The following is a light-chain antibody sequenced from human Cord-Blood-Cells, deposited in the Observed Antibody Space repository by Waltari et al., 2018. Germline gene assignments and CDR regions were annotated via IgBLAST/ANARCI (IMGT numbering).Light chain of an antibody. CDR2: DAS. V-gene: IGKV3-11*01. CDR1: QSVSSY. J-gene: IGKJ1*01. CDR3: QQRSNWPPT. Sequence: IVLTQSPATMSLLPGERATLSCRASQSVSSYLAWYQQKPGQAPRLLIYDASNRATGIPARFSGSGSGTDFTLTISSLEPEDFAVYYCQQRSNWPPTFGQGTKVEIK.